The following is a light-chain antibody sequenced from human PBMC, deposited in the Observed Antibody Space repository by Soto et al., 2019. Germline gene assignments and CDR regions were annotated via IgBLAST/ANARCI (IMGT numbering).Light chain of an antibody. J-gene: IGLJ2*01. CDR3: GTWDSSLSAVV. CDR2: DNN. CDR1: SSNIGNNY. Sequence: QSALTQPPSVSAAPGQKVTISCSGSSSNIGNNYVSWYQQLPGTAPKLLIYDNNKRPSGIPDRFSGSKSGTSATLGITGLQTGDEADYYCGTWDSSLSAVVFGGGTKLTXL. V-gene: IGLV1-51*01.